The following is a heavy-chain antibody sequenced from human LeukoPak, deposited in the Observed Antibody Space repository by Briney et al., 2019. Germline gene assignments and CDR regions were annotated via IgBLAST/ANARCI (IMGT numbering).Heavy chain of an antibody. J-gene: IGHJ6*03. CDR1: GFTFSSYS. D-gene: IGHD2-2*01. V-gene: IGHV3-48*01. Sequence: GGSLRLSCAASGFTFSSYSMNWVRQAPGKGLEWVSYISSSSSTIYYADSVKGRFTISRDNAKNSLYLQMNSLRAEDTAVYYCARGVGSVVVGYYYHMDVWGKGTTVTVSS. CDR3: ARGVGSVVVGYYYHMDV. CDR2: ISSSSSTI.